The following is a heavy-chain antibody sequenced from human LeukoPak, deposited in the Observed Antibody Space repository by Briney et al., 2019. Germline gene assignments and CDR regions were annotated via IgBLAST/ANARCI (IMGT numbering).Heavy chain of an antibody. J-gene: IGHJ4*02. D-gene: IGHD2-2*01. V-gene: IGHV3-23*01. CDR2: ISGSGTNT. CDR1: AFIFSNYA. Sequence: GGSLRLSCAASAFIFSNYAMSWVRQAPGKGLEWVSTISGSGTNTYYADSVKGRFTISRDNSKNTLYLQMNSLRAEDTAVYSCARSMRIVVVPAALSIFDYWGLGTLVTVSS. CDR3: ARSMRIVVVPAALSIFDY.